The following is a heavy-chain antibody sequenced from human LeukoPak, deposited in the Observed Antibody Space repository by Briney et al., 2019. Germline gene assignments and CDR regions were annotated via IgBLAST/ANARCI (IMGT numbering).Heavy chain of an antibody. CDR1: GFTFSNAW. J-gene: IGHJ4*02. D-gene: IGHD6-19*01. CDR3: TTDWKSSGWYLPFDY. CDR2: IKSKTDGGTK. V-gene: IGHV3-15*01. Sequence: GGSLRLSCAASGFTFSNAWMSWVRQAPGKGLEWVGRIKSKTDGGTKDYAAPVKGRFTISRDDSKTTLYLQMNSLKTEDTAVYYCTTDWKSSGWYLPFDYWGQGTLVTVSS.